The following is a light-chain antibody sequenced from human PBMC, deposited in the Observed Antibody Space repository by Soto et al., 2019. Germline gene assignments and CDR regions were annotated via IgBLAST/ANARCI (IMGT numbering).Light chain of an antibody. CDR2: LNSDGSH. CDR1: SGHSSYA. J-gene: IGLJ3*02. V-gene: IGLV4-69*01. Sequence: QLVLTQSPSASASLGASVNLTCTLSSGHSSYAIAWHQQQPEKGPRYLMKLNSDGSHTKGDGIPDRFSGFSSGAERYLTISSLQSEDEADYYCQTWGTGPWVFGGGTQLTVL. CDR3: QTWGTGPWV.